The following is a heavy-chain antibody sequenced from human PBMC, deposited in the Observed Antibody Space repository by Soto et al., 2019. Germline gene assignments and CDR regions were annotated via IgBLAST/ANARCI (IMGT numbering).Heavy chain of an antibody. CDR1: GDSVSSNSAA. J-gene: IGHJ6*02. CDR3: ARGWAARLYYYYGMDV. Sequence: PSQTLSLTCAISGDSVSSNSAAWNWIRQSPSRGLEWLGRTYYRSKWYNDYAVSVKSRITINPDTSKNQFSLQLNSVTPEDTAVYYCARGWAARLYYYYGMDVWGQGTTVPVSS. D-gene: IGHD6-6*01. CDR2: TYYRSKWYN. V-gene: IGHV6-1*01.